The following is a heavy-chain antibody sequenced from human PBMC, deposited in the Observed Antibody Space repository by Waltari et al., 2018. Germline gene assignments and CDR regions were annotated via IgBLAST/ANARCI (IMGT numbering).Heavy chain of an antibody. Sequence: QVQLVQSGAEVKKPGASVKVSCKASGYTFTGYYMPWVRQAPGQGLEWMGRINPNSGGTNYAQKFQGRVTMTRDTSISTAYMELSRLRSDDTAVYYCARDLVGANTRIDYWGQGTLVTVSS. D-gene: IGHD1-26*01. J-gene: IGHJ4*02. CDR1: GYTFTGYY. V-gene: IGHV1-2*06. CDR3: ARDLVGANTRIDY. CDR2: INPNSGGT.